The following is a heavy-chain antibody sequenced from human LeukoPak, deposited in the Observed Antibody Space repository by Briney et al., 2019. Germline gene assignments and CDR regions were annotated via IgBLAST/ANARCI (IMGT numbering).Heavy chain of an antibody. CDR2: INTDGSNT. V-gene: IGHV3-74*01. Sequence: GGSLRLSCAVSGFTFSNYWMYWLRQAPGKGLVWVSGINTDGSNTYSADSVKGRFTISTDNAKNTLFLQMNSLGAEDTAVYYCARDTRRAHDYWGQGTLVTVPS. J-gene: IGHJ4*02. CDR1: GFTFSNYW. CDR3: ARDTRRAHDY.